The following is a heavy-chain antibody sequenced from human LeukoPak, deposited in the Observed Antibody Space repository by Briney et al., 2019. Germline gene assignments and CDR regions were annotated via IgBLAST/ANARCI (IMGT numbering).Heavy chain of an antibody. D-gene: IGHD6-19*01. J-gene: IGHJ4*02. CDR3: AKDAYSSGWFDY. V-gene: IGHV3-66*02. Sequence: GGSLRLSCAASGISVSSNYMSWVRQAPGKGLQWVSVIYVDGSTYYADSVKGRFTISRDNSKNTLYLQMNSLRAEDTAVYYCAKDAYSSGWFDYWGQGTLVTVSS. CDR2: IYVDGST. CDR1: GISVSSNY.